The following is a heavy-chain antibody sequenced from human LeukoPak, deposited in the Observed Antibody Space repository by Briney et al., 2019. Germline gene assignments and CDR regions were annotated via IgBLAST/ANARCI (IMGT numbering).Heavy chain of an antibody. Sequence: ASVKVSCKASGYTFTSYGISWVRQAPGQGLEWMGWISAYNGNTNYAQKLQGRVTMTTDTSTSTAYMELSSLRSEDTAVYYCARGPPPVVPAAIGFDYWGQGTLVTVSS. CDR2: ISAYNGNT. D-gene: IGHD2-2*01. CDR3: ARGPPPVVPAAIGFDY. V-gene: IGHV1-18*01. J-gene: IGHJ4*02. CDR1: GYTFTSYG.